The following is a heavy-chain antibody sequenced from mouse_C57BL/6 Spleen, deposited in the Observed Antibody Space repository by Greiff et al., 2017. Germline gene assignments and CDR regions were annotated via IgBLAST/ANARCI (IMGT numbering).Heavy chain of an antibody. CDR2: IDPSDSET. CDR1: GYTFTSYW. Sequence: QVQLQQPGAELVRPGSSVKLSCKASGYTFTSYWMHWVKQRPLPGLEWIGIIDPSDSETHYNQKFKGMATLTVDKSSSTAYKQLSSLTSEDSAGYYCARRRSTTYLEVWGTGTTVTVSS. J-gene: IGHJ1*03. D-gene: IGHD2-13*01. V-gene: IGHV1-52*01. CDR3: ARRRSTTYLEV.